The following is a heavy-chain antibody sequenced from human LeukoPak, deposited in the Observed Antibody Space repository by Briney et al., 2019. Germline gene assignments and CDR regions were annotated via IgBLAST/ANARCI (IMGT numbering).Heavy chain of an antibody. CDR1: GCTVSSNY. D-gene: IGHD1-14*01. CDR3: ASGLPPGIIVY. Sequence: WGSLRLSCAASGCTVSSNYMTWVRHPQGKGLELVSVIYSGGSTYSADSVKVRVTISRDDSKNTLYPQMNSLRAEDTAVYYCASGLPPGIIVYSGQGALVTVSS. CDR2: IYSGGST. J-gene: IGHJ4*02. V-gene: IGHV3-53*01.